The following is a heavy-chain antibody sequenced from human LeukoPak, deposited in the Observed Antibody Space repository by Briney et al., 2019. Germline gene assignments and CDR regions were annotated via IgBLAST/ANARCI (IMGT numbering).Heavy chain of an antibody. CDR1: GFTFSSYA. D-gene: IGHD3-16*02. CDR3: AKLSMITFGGVIVGLFDY. J-gene: IGHJ4*02. V-gene: IGHV3-23*01. Sequence: GGSLRLSCAASGFTFSSYAMSWVRQAPGKGLEWVSAISGSGGSTYYADSVKGRFTISRDNSKNTLYLQMNSLRAEDTAVYYCAKLSMITFGGVIVGLFDYWGQGTLVTVSS. CDR2: ISGSGGST.